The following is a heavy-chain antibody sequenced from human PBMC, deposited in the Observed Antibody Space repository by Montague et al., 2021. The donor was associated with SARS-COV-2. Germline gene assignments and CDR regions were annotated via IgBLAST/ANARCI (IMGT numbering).Heavy chain of an antibody. D-gene: IGHD4-23*01. Sequence: SETLSLTCTVSGGSIDGNHWTWVRQSPGKGLEWIGQIWSTNYNPSLVSRISTSVDTSKSQFSLNLASVTAADSAIYYCAMLYGGGGGRGYWGQGTLVTVSS. CDR3: AMLYGGGGGRGY. J-gene: IGHJ4*02. CDR1: GGSIDGNH. V-gene: IGHV4-59*01. CDR2: IWST.